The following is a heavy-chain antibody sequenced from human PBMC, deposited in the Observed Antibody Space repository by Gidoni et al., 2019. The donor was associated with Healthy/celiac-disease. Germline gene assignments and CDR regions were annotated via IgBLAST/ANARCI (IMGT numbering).Heavy chain of an antibody. D-gene: IGHD5-12*01. J-gene: IGHJ4*02. V-gene: IGHV3-7*01. CDR3: ARDRGRRGYDYVFDY. CDR1: GFTFSSYW. CDR2: IKQDGSEK. Sequence: EVQLVESGGGLVQPGGSLRLSCAASGFTFSSYWMSWVRQAPGKGLELVANIKQDGSEKYYVDSVKGRFTISRDNAKNSLYLQMNSLRAEDTAVYYCARDRGRRGYDYVFDYWGQGTLVTVSS.